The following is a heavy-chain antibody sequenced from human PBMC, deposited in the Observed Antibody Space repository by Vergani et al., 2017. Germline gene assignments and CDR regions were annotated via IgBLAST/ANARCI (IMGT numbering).Heavy chain of an antibody. D-gene: IGHD5-24*01. J-gene: IGHJ6*03. CDR3: ARAGSVASESLQYNFYMDV. Sequence: QVQLVESGGGIVQPGRSLRLSCVASGFTFSSHAIHWVRRAPGKGLEWEAVISTDGTKKYYGDSVKGRFTISKDNSKKTLDLQMNSLRTEDSAVYYCARAGSVASESLQYNFYMDVWGKGTTVTVS. CDR2: ISTDGTKK. V-gene: IGHV3-30*03. CDR1: GFTFSSHA.